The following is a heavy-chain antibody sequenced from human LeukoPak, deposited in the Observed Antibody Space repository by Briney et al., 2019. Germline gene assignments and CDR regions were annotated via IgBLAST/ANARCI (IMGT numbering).Heavy chain of an antibody. V-gene: IGHV3-21*01. Sequence: GGSLRLSCAASGFTFSSYSMNWVRQAPGKGLEWVSSISSSSSYIYYADSVKGRFTISRDNAKNSLYLQMNSLRAEDTAVYYCARAGSGSYGRGFDYWGQGTLVTVSS. CDR1: GFTFSSYS. D-gene: IGHD1-26*01. CDR3: ARAGSGSYGRGFDY. J-gene: IGHJ4*02. CDR2: ISSSSSYI.